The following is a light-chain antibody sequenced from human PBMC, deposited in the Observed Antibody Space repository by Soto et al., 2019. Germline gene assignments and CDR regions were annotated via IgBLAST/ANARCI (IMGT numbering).Light chain of an antibody. Sequence: IQMTQSPYTLSGSVGDRVTITCRASQTISSWLAWYQQKPGKAPKLLIYKASTLKSGVPSRFSGSGSGTEFTLTISSLQPDDFATYYCQHYNSYSEAVGQGTKVDIK. CDR2: KAS. CDR1: QTISSW. J-gene: IGKJ1*01. CDR3: QHYNSYSEA. V-gene: IGKV1-5*03.